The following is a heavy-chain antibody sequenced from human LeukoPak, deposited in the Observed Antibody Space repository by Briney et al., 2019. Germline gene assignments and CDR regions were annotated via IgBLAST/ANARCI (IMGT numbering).Heavy chain of an antibody. D-gene: IGHD4-17*01. CDR3: ARGRYGANDAFDI. CDR2: INHSGST. J-gene: IGHJ3*02. Sequence: SETLSLTCAVYGGSFSGYYWSWIRQPPGKGLEWIGEINHSGSTNYNPSLKSRVTISVDTSKNQFSLKLSSVTAADTAVYYCARGRYGANDAFDIWGQGTMVTVSS. CDR1: GGSFSGYY. V-gene: IGHV4-34*01.